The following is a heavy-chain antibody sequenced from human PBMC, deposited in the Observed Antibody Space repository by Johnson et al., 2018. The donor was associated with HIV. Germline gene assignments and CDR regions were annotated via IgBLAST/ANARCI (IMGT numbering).Heavy chain of an antibody. V-gene: IGHV3-66*01. Sequence: VQLVESGGVVVQPGGSLRLSCAASGFTVSSNYMSWVRQAPGKGLEWVSVIYSGGSTYYADSVKGRFTISRDNSKNTLYLQMNSLRAEDTAVYYCASSITGAHRGAFDIWGQGTMVTVSS. CDR1: GFTVSSNY. CDR3: ASSITGAHRGAFDI. CDR2: IYSGGST. D-gene: IGHD1-20*01. J-gene: IGHJ3*02.